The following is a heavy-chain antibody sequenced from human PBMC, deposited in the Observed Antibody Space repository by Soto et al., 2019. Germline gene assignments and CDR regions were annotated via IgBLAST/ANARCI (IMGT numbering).Heavy chain of an antibody. Sequence: ASVKVSCKASGYTFTSYGISWVRQAPGQGLEWMGWISAYNGNTNYAQKLQGRVTMTTDTSTSTAYMELRSLRSDDTAVYYCAREGIVAVPAAIRGYYYYYGMDVWGQGTTVTVSS. J-gene: IGHJ6*02. D-gene: IGHD2-2*02. V-gene: IGHV1-18*01. CDR3: AREGIVAVPAAIRGYYYYYGMDV. CDR2: ISAYNGNT. CDR1: GYTFTSYG.